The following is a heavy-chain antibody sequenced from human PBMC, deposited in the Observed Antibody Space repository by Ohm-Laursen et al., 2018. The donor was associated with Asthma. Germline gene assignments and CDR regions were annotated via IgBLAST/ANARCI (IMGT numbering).Heavy chain of an antibody. CDR1: GGSINNYW. CDR3: ARSTGWYRLDL. Sequence: TLSLTCVLSGGSINNYWWSWVRQPPGKGLEWIGEISHSGAASFNPSPPSRVTISLDKSKTHFSLELTSVTAADTAVYYCARSTGWYRLDLWGQGTLVTVSS. V-gene: IGHV4/OR15-8*01. D-gene: IGHD6-19*01. CDR2: ISHSGAA. J-gene: IGHJ5*02.